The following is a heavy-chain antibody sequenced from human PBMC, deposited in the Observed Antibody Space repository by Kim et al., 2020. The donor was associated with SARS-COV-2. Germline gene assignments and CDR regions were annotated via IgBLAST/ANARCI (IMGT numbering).Heavy chain of an antibody. J-gene: IGHJ5*02. Sequence: GGSLRLSCAASGFTFSSYAMHWVRQAPGKGLEWVAVISYDGSNKYYADSVKGRFTISRDNSKNTLYLQMNSLRAEDTAVYYCARDRYYYGSGSYFHGFDPWGQGTLVTVSS. CDR1: GFTFSSYA. CDR2: ISYDGSNK. D-gene: IGHD3-10*01. V-gene: IGHV3-30*04. CDR3: ARDRYYYGSGSYFHGFDP.